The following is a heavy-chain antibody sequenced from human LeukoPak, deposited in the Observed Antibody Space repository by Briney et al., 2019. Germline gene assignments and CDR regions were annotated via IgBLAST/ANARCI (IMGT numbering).Heavy chain of an antibody. CDR2: ISDSGGRT. J-gene: IGHJ4*02. D-gene: IGHD3-22*01. V-gene: IGHV3-23*01. CDR3: AKRGVVIRVILVAFHKEAYYFDS. Sequence: GGSLRLSCAVSGITLSNYGMSWVRQAPGKGLEWVAGISDSGGRTNYTDSVKGRFTISRDNPKNTLYLQMNSLRAEDTAVYFCAKRGVVIRVILVAFHKEAYYFDSWGQGALVTVSS. CDR1: GITLSNYG.